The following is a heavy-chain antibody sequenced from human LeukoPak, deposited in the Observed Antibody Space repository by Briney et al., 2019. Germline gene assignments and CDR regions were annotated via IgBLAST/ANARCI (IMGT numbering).Heavy chain of an antibody. CDR3: ARGLSWFGESYDADFVY. D-gene: IGHD3-10*01. V-gene: IGHV1-2*06. Sequence: GASVKVSCKGSGYNFVGYYIHWVRQVPGQGLEWMGRINPRDGETSFAQKFQGRVTMTRDTSISTAYMELSRLRSDDTAVYYCARGLSWFGESYDADFVYWGQGTLVTVSS. CDR2: INPRDGET. CDR1: GYNFVGYY. J-gene: IGHJ4*02.